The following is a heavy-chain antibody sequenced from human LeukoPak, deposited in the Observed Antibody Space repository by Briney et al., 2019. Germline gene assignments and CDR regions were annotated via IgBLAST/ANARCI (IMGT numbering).Heavy chain of an antibody. D-gene: IGHD3-22*01. V-gene: IGHV3-48*03. Sequence: PGGSLRLSCAASGFTFSSYAMSWVRQAPGKGLEWVSYISSSGSTIYYADSVKGRFTISRDNAKNSLYLQMNSLRAEDTAVYYCARGYPRELMIVVVFDYWGQGTLVTVSS. CDR2: ISSSGSTI. J-gene: IGHJ4*02. CDR3: ARGYPRELMIVVVFDY. CDR1: GFTFSSYA.